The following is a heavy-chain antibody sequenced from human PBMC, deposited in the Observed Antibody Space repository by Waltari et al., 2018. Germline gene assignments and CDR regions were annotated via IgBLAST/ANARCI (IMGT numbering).Heavy chain of an antibody. Sequence: EVQLLESGGGLVQPGGSLRLSCAASGFTFSNYAMSWVRQAPGKGWEWVSSISDSGFTTYYADSVKGRFTISRDNSKNTLYLQMNSLRAEDTAVYYCAQGPPIPKRFDYWGQGTLVTVSS. J-gene: IGHJ4*02. CDR2: ISDSGFTT. CDR3: AQGPPIPKRFDY. CDR1: GFTFSNYA. D-gene: IGHD2-21*01. V-gene: IGHV3-23*01.